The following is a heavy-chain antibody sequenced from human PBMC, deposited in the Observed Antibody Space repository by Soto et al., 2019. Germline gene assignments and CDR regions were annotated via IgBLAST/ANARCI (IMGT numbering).Heavy chain of an antibody. Sequence: QVQLVQSGAEVKKPGASVKVSCKASGYTFSTYGFSWVRQAPGQGLEWMGWIGADNGDTNYAQNFQGRVTMTTDTSTTTSCMELRRLTSNDTAVDFCARDWKGAEGFGPWGQGTLVSVSS. CDR1: GYTFSTYG. CDR2: IGADNGDT. CDR3: ARDWKGAEGFGP. J-gene: IGHJ5*02. V-gene: IGHV1-18*01. D-gene: IGHD1-1*01.